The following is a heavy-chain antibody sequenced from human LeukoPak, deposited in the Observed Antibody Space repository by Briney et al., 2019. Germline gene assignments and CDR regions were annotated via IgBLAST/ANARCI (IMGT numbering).Heavy chain of an antibody. CDR3: ARDVSARVTMVRNNWFDP. CDR2: IYTSGST. CDR1: GGSISSYY. Sequence: KASETLSLTCTVSGGSISSYYWSWIRQPAGKGLEWIGRIYTSGSTNYNPSLKSRVTMSVDTSKNQFSLKLSSVTAADTAVYYCARDVSARVTMVRNNWFDPWGQGTLVTVSS. V-gene: IGHV4-4*07. D-gene: IGHD3-10*01. J-gene: IGHJ5*02.